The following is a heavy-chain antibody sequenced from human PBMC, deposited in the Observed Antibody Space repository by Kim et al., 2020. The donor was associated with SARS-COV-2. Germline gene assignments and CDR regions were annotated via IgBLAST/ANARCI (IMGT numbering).Heavy chain of an antibody. CDR2: IYYSGST. V-gene: IGHV4-59*01. J-gene: IGHJ3*02. CDR1: GGSISSYY. D-gene: IGHD6-13*01. CDR3: ARENRDSSWYLPGYADDAFDI. Sequence: SETLSLTCTVSGGSISSYYWSWIRQPPGKGLEWIGYIYYSGSTNYNPSLKSRVTISVDTSKNQFSLKLSSVTAADTAVYYCARENRDSSWYLPGYADDAFDIWGQGTMVTVSS.